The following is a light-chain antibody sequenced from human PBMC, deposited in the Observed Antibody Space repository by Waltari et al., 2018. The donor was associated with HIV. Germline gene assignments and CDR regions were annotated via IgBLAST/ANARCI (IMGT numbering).Light chain of an antibody. CDR1: RTILYSSNNQNY. Sequence: LGERATINCRSSRTILYSSNNQNYLAWYQQKPGQSPKVLIYWASTRASGVPDRFSGSGSGTNFSLTISSLQSDDVAVYFCQQYYTIGPTFGGGTKVE. CDR3: QQYYTIGPT. V-gene: IGKV4-1*01. CDR2: WAS. J-gene: IGKJ4*01.